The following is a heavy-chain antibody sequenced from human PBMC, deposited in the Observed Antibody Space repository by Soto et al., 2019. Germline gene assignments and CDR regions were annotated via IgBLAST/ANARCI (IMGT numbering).Heavy chain of an antibody. J-gene: IGHJ6*02. CDR1: GGTFSSYA. CDR3: ARTQATTYCSGGSCYSDYYYGMDV. Sequence: ASVKVSCKASGGTFSSYAISWVRQAPGQGLEWMGGIIPIFGTANYAQKFQGRVTITADESTSTAYMELSSLRSEDTAVYYCARTQATTYCSGGSCYSDYYYGMDVWGQGTTVTVSS. CDR2: IIPIFGTA. V-gene: IGHV1-69*13. D-gene: IGHD2-15*01.